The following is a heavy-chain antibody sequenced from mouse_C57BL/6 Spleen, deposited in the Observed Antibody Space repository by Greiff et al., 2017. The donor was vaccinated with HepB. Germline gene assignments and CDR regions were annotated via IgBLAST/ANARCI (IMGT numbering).Heavy chain of an antibody. D-gene: IGHD1-1*01. Sequence: QVQLQQSGAELARPGASVKLSCKASGYTFTSYGISWVKQRTGQGLEWIGEIYPRSGNTYYNEKFKGKATLTADKSSSTAYMALRSLTSEDSAVYFCAREGPITTVVATGYFDVWGTGTTVTVSS. CDR3: AREGPITTVVATGYFDV. CDR1: GYTFTSYG. J-gene: IGHJ1*03. V-gene: IGHV1-81*01. CDR2: IYPRSGNT.